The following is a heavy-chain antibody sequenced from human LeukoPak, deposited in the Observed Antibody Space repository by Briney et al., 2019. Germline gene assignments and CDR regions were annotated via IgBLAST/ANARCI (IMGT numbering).Heavy chain of an antibody. CDR3: ARRDSSGWYYFDY. Sequence: GESLKISCKGSGYTFTNYWIGWVRQMPGKGLEWMGIIYPGDSDTRYSPSFQGQVTISAVKSISTAYLQWSSLKASDTAMYYCARRDSSGWYYFDYWGQGTLVTVSS. CDR1: GYTFTNYW. CDR2: IYPGDSDT. D-gene: IGHD6-19*01. V-gene: IGHV5-51*01. J-gene: IGHJ4*02.